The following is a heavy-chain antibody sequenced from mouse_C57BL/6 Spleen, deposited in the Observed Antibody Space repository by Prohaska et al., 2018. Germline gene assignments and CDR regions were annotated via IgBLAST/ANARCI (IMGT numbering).Heavy chain of an antibody. V-gene: IGHV1-55*01. J-gene: IGHJ4*01. CDR2: IYPGSGST. CDR3: ARSGDEGYAIAY. Sequence: YTFTSYWITWVKQRPGQGLEWIGDIYPGSGSTNYNEKFKSKSTLTVDTSSSTAYMHLSGLSSAASAVSYCARSGDEGYAIAYWGQGTSVTVSS. CDR1: YTFTSYW. D-gene: IGHD2-13*01.